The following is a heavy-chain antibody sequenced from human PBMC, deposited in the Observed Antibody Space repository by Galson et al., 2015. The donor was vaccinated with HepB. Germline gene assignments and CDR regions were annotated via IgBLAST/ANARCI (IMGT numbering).Heavy chain of an antibody. CDR1: GFTFSSYA. V-gene: IGHV3-30-3*01. Sequence: SLRLSCAASGFTFSSYAMHWVRQAPGKGLEWVAVISYDGSNKYYADSVKGRFTISRDHSKNTLYLQMNSLRAEDTAVYYCARPSIAAAGTFVYWGQGTLVTVSS. D-gene: IGHD6-13*01. CDR3: ARPSIAAAGTFVY. CDR2: ISYDGSNK. J-gene: IGHJ4*02.